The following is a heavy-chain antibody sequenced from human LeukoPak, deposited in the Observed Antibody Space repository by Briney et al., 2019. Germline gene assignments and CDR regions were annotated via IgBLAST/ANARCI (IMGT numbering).Heavy chain of an antibody. CDR1: GYSISSGYY. CDR2: IYHTGVT. D-gene: IGHD6-13*01. Sequence: SETLSLTCSVSGYSISSGYYWGWIRQPPGEGLEWIGSIYHTGVTYYNPSLESRVTISVDTSKNQFSLKLSSVTAADTAVYYCARVAYSSNSGDRWGQGPLVNVSS. CDR3: ARVAYSSNSGDR. V-gene: IGHV4-38-2*02. J-gene: IGHJ5*02.